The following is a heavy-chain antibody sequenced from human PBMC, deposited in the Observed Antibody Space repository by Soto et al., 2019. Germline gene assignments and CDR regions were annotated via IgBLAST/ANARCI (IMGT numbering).Heavy chain of an antibody. CDR3: ARDLRGAAADY. V-gene: IGHV3-48*01. J-gene: IGHJ4*02. CDR2: ISSSSSTI. D-gene: IGHD6-13*01. Sequence: PGGSLRLSCAASGFTFSSYSMNWVRQAPGEGLEWVSYISSSSSTIYYADSVKGRFTISRDNAKNSLYLQMNSLRAEDTAVYYCARDLRGAAADYWGQGTLVTV. CDR1: GFTFSSYS.